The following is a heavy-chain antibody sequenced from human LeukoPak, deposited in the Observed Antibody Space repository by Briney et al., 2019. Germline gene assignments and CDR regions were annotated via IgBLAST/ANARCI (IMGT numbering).Heavy chain of an antibody. J-gene: IGHJ4*02. CDR3: AKSWGYCGTTSCYNFDY. CDR2: ISGSGGST. V-gene: IGHV3-23*01. CDR1: GFIFSSYA. D-gene: IGHD2-2*02. Sequence: GGSLRLSCAASGFIFSSYAMSWVRQAPGKGLEWVSAISGSGGSTYYADSVKGRFTISRDNSKNTLYLKMNSLRAEDTAVYYCAKSWGYCGTTSCYNFDYWGQGTLVTVSS.